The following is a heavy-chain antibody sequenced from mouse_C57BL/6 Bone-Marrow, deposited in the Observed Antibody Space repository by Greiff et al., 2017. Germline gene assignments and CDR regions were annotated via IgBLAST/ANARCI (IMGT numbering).Heavy chain of an antibody. Sequence: VQLQQSGAELMKPGASVKLSCKATGYTFTGYWIEWVKQRPGHGLEWIGEILPGSGSTNYNEKFKGKATFTADTSSNTAYMQLSSLTTEDSAIYYCARPLLLRFYGYYAMDYWGQGTSVTVSS. J-gene: IGHJ4*01. CDR2: ILPGSGST. CDR3: ARPLLLRFYGYYAMDY. V-gene: IGHV1-9*01. D-gene: IGHD1-1*01. CDR1: GYTFTGYW.